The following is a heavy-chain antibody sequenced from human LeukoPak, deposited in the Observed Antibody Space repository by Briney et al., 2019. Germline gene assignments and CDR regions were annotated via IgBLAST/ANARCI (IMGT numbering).Heavy chain of an antibody. J-gene: IGHJ5*02. V-gene: IGHV3-53*01. CDR2: IFSGGST. Sequence: PGGSLRLSCAASEFTSELTFSSYVMSWVRQAPGKGLEWVSVIFSGGSTYYADSVKGRFTISRDNSKNTLYLQMNSLRAEDTAVYFCAKGASYYDVLTGYSNGWFDPWGQGTLVTVSS. CDR3: AKGASYYDVLTGYSNGWFDP. D-gene: IGHD3-9*01. CDR1: EFTSELTFSSYV.